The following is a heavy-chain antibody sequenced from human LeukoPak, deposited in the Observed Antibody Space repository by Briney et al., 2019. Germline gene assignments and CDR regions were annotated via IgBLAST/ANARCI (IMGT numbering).Heavy chain of an antibody. J-gene: IGHJ6*02. CDR2: ISSSGGSRT. D-gene: IGHD6-13*01. V-gene: IGHV3-11*01. CDR3: ARFRYASTWPYGVDV. Sequence: GGSLRLSCAASGFIFSDYYMSWIRQAPGKGLEWVSYISSSGGSRTYYADSVKGRLTISRDNAKNSLYLQMNSLRAEDTAVYYCARFRYASTWPYGVDVWGQGTTVTVSS. CDR1: GFIFSDYY.